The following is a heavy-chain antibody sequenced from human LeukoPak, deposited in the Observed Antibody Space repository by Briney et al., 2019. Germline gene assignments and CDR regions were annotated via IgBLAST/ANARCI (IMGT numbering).Heavy chain of an antibody. D-gene: IGHD6-19*01. J-gene: IGHJ4*02. CDR1: GYSFTSYW. V-gene: IGHV5-51*01. Sequence: GESLKISCKGSGYSFTSYWIGWVRQMPGKGLEWMGIIYPGDSDTRYSPSFQGQVTISADKSISTAYLQWSSLKASDTAMYYCARHQPGGIAGAGIDYWGQGTLVTVSS. CDR2: IYPGDSDT. CDR3: ARHQPGGIAGAGIDY.